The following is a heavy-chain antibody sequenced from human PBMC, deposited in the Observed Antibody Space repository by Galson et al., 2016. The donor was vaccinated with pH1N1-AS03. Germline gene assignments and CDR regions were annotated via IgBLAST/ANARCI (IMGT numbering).Heavy chain of an antibody. D-gene: IGHD5-18*01. CDR1: GFTFNTYG. V-gene: IGHV3-33*01. Sequence: SLRLSCAASGFTFNTYGMHWVRQAPGKGLEWVAVIWFDGSNTYYEDSVKGRFTISRDNSKNTVYLQMNSLRAEDTAVYYCARGPGYSYSLGAFDIWGQGTMVTVSS. CDR2: IWFDGSNT. CDR3: ARGPGYSYSLGAFDI. J-gene: IGHJ3*02.